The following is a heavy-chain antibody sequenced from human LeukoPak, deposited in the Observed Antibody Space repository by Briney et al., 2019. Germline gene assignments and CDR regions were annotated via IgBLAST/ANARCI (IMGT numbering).Heavy chain of an antibody. J-gene: IGHJ4*02. V-gene: IGHV3-23*01. CDR3: AKPHSSSWYLLDY. CDR2: ISGSGGST. Sequence: PGGSLRLSCAASGFTFSSYAMSWVRQAPGKGLEWVSAISGSGGSTYYADSVKGRFTISRDNSKNTLYLEMNSLRAEDTAVYYCAKPHSSSWYLLDYWGQGTLVTVSS. CDR1: GFTFSSYA. D-gene: IGHD6-13*01.